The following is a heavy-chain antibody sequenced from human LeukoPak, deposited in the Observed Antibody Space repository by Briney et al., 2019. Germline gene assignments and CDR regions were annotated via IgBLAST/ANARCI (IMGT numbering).Heavy chain of an antibody. V-gene: IGHV3-7*01. CDR1: GFTFSSYW. CDR3: AREGSDWNYYYYMDV. D-gene: IGHD6-19*01. J-gene: IGHJ6*03. Sequence: GGSLRLSCAASGFTFSSYWMTWVRPAPGKGLEWVANIKQDGSEKYYVDSVKGRFTISRDNAKNSLYLQMNSLRAEDTAVYYCAREGSDWNYYYYMDVWGKGTTVTISS. CDR2: IKQDGSEK.